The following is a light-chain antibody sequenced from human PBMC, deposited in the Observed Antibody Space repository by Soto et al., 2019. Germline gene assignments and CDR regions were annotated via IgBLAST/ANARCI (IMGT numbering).Light chain of an antibody. CDR1: SSDVGRYDF. CDR2: DVS. Sequence: QSALAQPASVSGSPGQSITISCTGTSSDVGRYDFVSWFQQHPGKAPKLMIYDVSIRPSGVSDHFSGSKSGNTASLTISGLQAEDEADYYCSSYTTSSTFVFGTCTKLTVL. V-gene: IGLV2-14*01. J-gene: IGLJ1*01. CDR3: SSYTTSSTFV.